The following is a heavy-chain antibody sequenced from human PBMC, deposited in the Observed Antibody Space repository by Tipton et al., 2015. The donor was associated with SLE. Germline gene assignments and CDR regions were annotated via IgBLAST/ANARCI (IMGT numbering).Heavy chain of an antibody. Sequence: TLSLTCTVSGGSISSYRWSWIRQPPGKGLEWIGYIYYSGSTNYNPSLKSRVTISRDTSKNQFSLKLSSVTAADTAVYYCATFFVEGDTIFGPGGWGRGTLATVSS. D-gene: IGHD3-3*01. J-gene: IGHJ4*02. CDR1: GGSISSYR. CDR3: ATFFVEGDTIFGPGG. V-gene: IGHV4-59*12. CDR2: IYYSGST.